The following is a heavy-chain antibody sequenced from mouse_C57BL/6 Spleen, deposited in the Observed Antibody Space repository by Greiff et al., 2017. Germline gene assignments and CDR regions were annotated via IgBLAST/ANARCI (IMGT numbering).Heavy chain of an antibody. CDR1: GYSITSDY. D-gene: IGHD3-3*01. CDR2: ISYSGST. J-gene: IGHJ4*01. CDR3: ARYRDLDVYAMDY. V-gene: IGHV3-8*01. Sequence: EVKLQESGPGLAKPSQTLSLTCSVTGYSITSDYWNWIRKFPGNKLEYMGYISYSGSTYYNPSLKSRISITQYTSKNQYYLQLNSVTTEDTATYYCARYRDLDVYAMDYWGQGTTVTVAS.